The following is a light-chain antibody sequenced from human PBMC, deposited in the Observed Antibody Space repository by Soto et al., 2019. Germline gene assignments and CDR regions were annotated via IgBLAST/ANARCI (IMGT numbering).Light chain of an antibody. CDR2: DVS. J-gene: IGLJ3*02. CDR1: SSDVGGYNY. CDR3: SSYTAVNTRV. V-gene: IGLV2-14*03. Sequence: QSALTQPASVSGSPGQSITISCTGISSDVGGYNYVSWYQQHPGKAPKLVIYDVSNRPSGISNRFSGSKSGDTASLTISGLQAEDEADYYCSSYTAVNTRVFGGGTKVTVL.